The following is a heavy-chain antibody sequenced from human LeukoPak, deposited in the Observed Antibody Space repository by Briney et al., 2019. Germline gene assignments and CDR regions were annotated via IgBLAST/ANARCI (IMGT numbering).Heavy chain of an antibody. V-gene: IGHV1-69*13. D-gene: IGHD2-15*01. CDR2: IIPIFGTA. CDR1: GGTFSSYA. Sequence: RASVKVSCKASGGTFSSYAISWVRQAPGQGLEWMGGIIPIFGTANYAQKFQGRVTITADESTSTAYMELSSLRSEDTAVYYCARTLGYCSGGSCYSPNDYWGQGTLVTVSS. CDR3: ARTLGYCSGGSCYSPNDY. J-gene: IGHJ4*02.